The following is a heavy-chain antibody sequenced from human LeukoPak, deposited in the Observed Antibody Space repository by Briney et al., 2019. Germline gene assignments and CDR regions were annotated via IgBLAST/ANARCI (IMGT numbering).Heavy chain of an antibody. J-gene: IGHJ4*02. CDR3: ARAGWIITSGIDY. CDR2: IYHIGST. Sequence: SETLSLTCGVSGYSISRGYYWAWIRQPPGKGLEWIGTIYHIGSTYYNPSLESRVTISADKSKNEFSLNLNSVTAADTAVYYCARAGWIITSGIDYWGQGALVTVSS. D-gene: IGHD1-20*01. CDR1: GYSISRGYY. V-gene: IGHV4-38-2*01.